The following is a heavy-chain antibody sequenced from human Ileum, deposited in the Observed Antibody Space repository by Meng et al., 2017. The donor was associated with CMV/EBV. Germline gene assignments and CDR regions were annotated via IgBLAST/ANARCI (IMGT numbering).Heavy chain of an antibody. V-gene: IGHV4-34*01. CDR2: INHSGST. J-gene: IGHJ5*02. D-gene: IGHD2-2*02. Sequence: GDSWSWIPQPPGKGLEWIGEINHSGSTNYNPSLKSRVTISVDTSKNQFSLKLSSVTAADTAVYYCARSLGYCSSTSCYTRVPRFDPWGQGTLVTVSS. CDR1: GDS. CDR3: ARSLGYCSSTSCYTRVPRFDP.